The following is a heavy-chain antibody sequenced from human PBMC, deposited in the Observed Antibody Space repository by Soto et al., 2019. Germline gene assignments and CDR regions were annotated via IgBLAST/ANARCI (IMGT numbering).Heavy chain of an antibody. CDR2: ISAYNGNT. Sequence: ASVKVSCKASGYTFTSYGISWVRQAPGQGLEWMGWISAYNGNTNYAQKLQGRVTMTTDTSTSTAYMELRSLGSDDTAVYYCARDLRDGYYNWFDPWGQGTLVTVSS. CDR1: GYTFTSYG. J-gene: IGHJ5*02. D-gene: IGHD3-22*01. CDR3: ARDLRDGYYNWFDP. V-gene: IGHV1-18*01.